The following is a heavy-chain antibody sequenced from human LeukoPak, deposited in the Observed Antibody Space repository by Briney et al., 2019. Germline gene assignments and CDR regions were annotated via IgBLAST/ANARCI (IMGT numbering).Heavy chain of an antibody. CDR3: ARFDSSGYYFYY. CDR2: IRYDGSNK. CDR1: GFTFSNYD. J-gene: IGHJ4*02. V-gene: IGHV3-30*02. Sequence: GSLRLSCAASGFTFSNYDMHWVRQAPGKGLEGVSSIRYDGSNKYYADSVKGRFTISRDKAKNTLYLQMDSLRAEDTAVYFCARFDSSGYYFYYWGQGTLATVSS. D-gene: IGHD3-22*01.